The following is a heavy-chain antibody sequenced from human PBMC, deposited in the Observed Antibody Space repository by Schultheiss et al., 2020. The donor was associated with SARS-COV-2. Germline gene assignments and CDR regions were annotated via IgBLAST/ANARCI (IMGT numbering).Heavy chain of an antibody. CDR2: ISAYNGNT. Sequence: ASVKVSCKASGYTFTSYYMHWVRQATGQGLEWMGWISAYNGNTNYAQKLQGRVTMTTDTSTSTAYMELRSLRSDDTAVYYCARDRVLIVGNFDYWGQGTLVTVSS. CDR1: GYTFTSYY. V-gene: IGHV1-18*04. CDR3: ARDRVLIVGNFDY. J-gene: IGHJ4*02. D-gene: IGHD3-22*01.